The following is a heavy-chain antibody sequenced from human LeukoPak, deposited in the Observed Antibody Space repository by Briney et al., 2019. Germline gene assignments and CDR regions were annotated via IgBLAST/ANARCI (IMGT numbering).Heavy chain of an antibody. CDR1: GGSISSSSYY. D-gene: IGHD3-10*01. J-gene: IGHJ5*02. CDR3: ARGRKSRAKLWFDP. CDR2: IYYSGST. V-gene: IGHV4-39*07. Sequence: SETLSLTCTVSGGSISSSSYYWGWIRQPPGKGLEWIGSIYYSGSTYYNPSLKSRVTISVDTSKNQFSLKLSSVTAADTAVYYCARGRKSRAKLWFDPWGQGTLVTVSS.